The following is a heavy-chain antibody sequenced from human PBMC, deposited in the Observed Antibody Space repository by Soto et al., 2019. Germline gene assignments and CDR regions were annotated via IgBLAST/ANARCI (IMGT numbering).Heavy chain of an antibody. V-gene: IGHV3-13*05. CDR1: GFTFRNYD. Sequence: EVLLVESGGGLVQPGGSLRLSCEASGFTFRNYDMRWVRQGTGKGLEWVSGISAAGDPDYADSVEGRFTISRENAQNSFFLQMNSLRVGDTAVYYCARTDRDFYGLDVWGQGTTVIVSS. CDR3: ARTDRDFYGLDV. J-gene: IGHJ6*02. CDR2: ISAAGDP.